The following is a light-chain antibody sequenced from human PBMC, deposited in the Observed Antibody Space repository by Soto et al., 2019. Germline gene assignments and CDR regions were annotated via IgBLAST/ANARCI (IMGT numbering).Light chain of an antibody. V-gene: IGKV1-33*01. CDR2: EAS. CDR3: QQYIYLSLT. CDR1: QDIFNY. Sequence: DIQMTQSPSSLSASVGDRVTITCQASQDIFNYLNWYQQKQGKAPKLLIYEASTLETGVPSRFSGGGSGTHFTFSISSLQPGDFATYYCQQYIYLSLTFGGGTKVEVK. J-gene: IGKJ4*01.